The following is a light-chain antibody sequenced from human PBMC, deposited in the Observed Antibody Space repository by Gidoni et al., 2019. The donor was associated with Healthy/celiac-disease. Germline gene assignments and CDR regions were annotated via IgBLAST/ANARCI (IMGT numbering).Light chain of an antibody. CDR1: QSVSSY. CDR2: AAS. J-gene: IGKJ2*01. V-gene: IGKV3-11*01. Sequence: EIVLTQSPATLSLSPGERATLSCRASQSVSSYLAWYQQKPGQAPRLLIYAASNRATGIPARFSGSGSGTYFTLTISSLEPEDFAVYYCQQRSNWYTYGQGTKLEIK. CDR3: QQRSNWYT.